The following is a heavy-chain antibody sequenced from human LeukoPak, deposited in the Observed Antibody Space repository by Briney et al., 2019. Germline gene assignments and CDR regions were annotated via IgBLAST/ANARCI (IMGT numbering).Heavy chain of an antibody. CDR1: GGSFSGYY. J-gene: IGHJ3*02. Sequence: SETLSLTCAVYGGSFSGYYWSWIRQPPGKGLEWIGEINHSGSTSYNPSLKSRVTISVDTSKNQFSLKVSSVTAADTAVYYCASVAAAGPPEGAFDIWGQGTMVTVSS. CDR3: ASVAAAGPPEGAFDI. V-gene: IGHV4-34*01. CDR2: INHSGST. D-gene: IGHD6-13*01.